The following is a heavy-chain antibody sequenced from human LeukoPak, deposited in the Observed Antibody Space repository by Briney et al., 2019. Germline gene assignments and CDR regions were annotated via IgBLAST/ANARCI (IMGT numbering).Heavy chain of an antibody. V-gene: IGHV3-21*01. CDR3: ARLRRNSDRSGFYYYYDN. D-gene: IGHD3-22*01. Sequence: RGSLRLSCAASGFTFSSYSFNWVRQAPGKGLEWVSSINPVSSYIYYADSVRGRFTISRDNAENSLWLQMNSLRAEDSAVYYCARLRRNSDRSGFYYYYDNWGQGTLVTVFS. CDR1: GFTFSSYS. CDR2: INPVSSYI. J-gene: IGHJ4*02.